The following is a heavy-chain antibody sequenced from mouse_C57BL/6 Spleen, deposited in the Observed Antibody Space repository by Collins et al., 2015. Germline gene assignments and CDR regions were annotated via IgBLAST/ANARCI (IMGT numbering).Heavy chain of an antibody. V-gene: IGHV1-72*01. D-gene: IGHD1-1*01. CDR3: TRSNFGSNDY. J-gene: IGHJ2*01. Sequence: QVQLHAAGAELVKPGASVKLSCKASGYTFTSYWMHWVKQRPGRGLEWLGRIDPNSGGTKYNEKFKSKATLTVDKPSSTAYMQLNSLTSEDSAVYYCTRSNFGSNDYWGQGTTLTVSS. CDR2: IDPNSGGT. CDR1: GYTFTSYW.